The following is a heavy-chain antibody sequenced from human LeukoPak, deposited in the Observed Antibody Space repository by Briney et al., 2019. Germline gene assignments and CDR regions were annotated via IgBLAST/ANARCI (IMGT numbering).Heavy chain of an antibody. J-gene: IGHJ5*02. CDR3: AREGVVPAGSSVGKSPFDP. CDR2: IKQDGSEK. V-gene: IGHV3-7*01. D-gene: IGHD2-2*01. CDR1: GFTFSSYW. Sequence: GGSLRLSCAASGFTFSSYWMSWVRQAPGKGLEWVANIKQDGSEKYYVDSVKGRFTISRDNAKNSLYLQMNSLRAEDTAVYHCAREGVVPAGSSVGKSPFDPWGQGTLVTVSS.